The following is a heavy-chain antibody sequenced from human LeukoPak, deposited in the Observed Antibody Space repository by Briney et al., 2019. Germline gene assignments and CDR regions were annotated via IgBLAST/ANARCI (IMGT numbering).Heavy chain of an antibody. D-gene: IGHD2-15*01. CDR1: GGTFSSYA. CDR3: AREVGWQDYYYYMDV. J-gene: IGHJ6*03. CDR2: IIPIFGTA. Sequence: GASVKVSCKASGGTFSSYAISWVRQAPGQGLEWMGGIIPIFGTANYAQKFQGRVTITADKSTSTAYMELSSLRSEDTAVYYCAREVGWQDYYYYMDVWGKGTTVTVSS. V-gene: IGHV1-69*06.